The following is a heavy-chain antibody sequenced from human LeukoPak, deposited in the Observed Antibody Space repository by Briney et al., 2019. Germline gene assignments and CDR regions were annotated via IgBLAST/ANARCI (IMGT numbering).Heavy chain of an antibody. J-gene: IGHJ4*02. D-gene: IGHD1-26*01. Sequence: PGGSLRLSCVASGFTFTNYGMMWVRQAPGKGLVWVSYINNDGRSTTYADSVKGRFPISRDNAKNTLYLQTNSLRAEDTAMYYCARNYNGMSYWGQGTLVIVSS. V-gene: IGHV3-74*01. CDR3: ARNYNGMSY. CDR2: INNDGRST. CDR1: GFTFTNYG.